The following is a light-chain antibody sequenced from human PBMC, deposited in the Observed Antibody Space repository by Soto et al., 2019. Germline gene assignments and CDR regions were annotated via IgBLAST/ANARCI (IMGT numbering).Light chain of an antibody. CDR2: GAS. V-gene: IGKV1-27*01. CDR1: QGISNY. J-gene: IGKJ1*01. CDR3: QRYNSAPQT. Sequence: DIQMTQSPSPPSATVGDKVTITCRASQGISNYLAWYQQKPGEVPKLLIYGASTLQSGVPSRFSGSGSGTDFTLTISSLQPEDVATYYCQRYNSAPQTFGQGTKV.